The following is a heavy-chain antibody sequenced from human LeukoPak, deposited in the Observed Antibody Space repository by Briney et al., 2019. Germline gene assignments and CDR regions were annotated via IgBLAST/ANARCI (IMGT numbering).Heavy chain of an antibody. CDR3: ARHGKVGATQSWLDY. J-gene: IGHJ4*02. CDR2: IHPGDSDT. CDR1: GYSFTTYW. Sequence: GESLKISCKGSGYSFTTYWITWVRQVPGKGLESMGIIHPGDSDTRYSPSFQGQVTISADKSISTAYLQWSSLRASDSAIYYCARHGKVGATQSWLDYWGQGTLVTVSS. D-gene: IGHD1-26*01. V-gene: IGHV5-51*01.